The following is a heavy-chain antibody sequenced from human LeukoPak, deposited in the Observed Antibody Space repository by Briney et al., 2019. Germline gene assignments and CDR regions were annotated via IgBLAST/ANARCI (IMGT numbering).Heavy chain of an antibody. J-gene: IGHJ6*03. CDR3: ARDRYYYGSGSYNRQSYYYMDV. Sequence: PSETLSLTCAVYGGSFSGYYWSWIRQPPGKGLEWIGEINHSGSTNYNPSLKSRVTISVDTSKNQFSLKLSSVTAADTAVYYCARDRYYYGSGSYNRQSYYYMDVWGKGTTVTISS. CDR1: GGSFSGYY. V-gene: IGHV4-34*01. CDR2: INHSGST. D-gene: IGHD3-10*01.